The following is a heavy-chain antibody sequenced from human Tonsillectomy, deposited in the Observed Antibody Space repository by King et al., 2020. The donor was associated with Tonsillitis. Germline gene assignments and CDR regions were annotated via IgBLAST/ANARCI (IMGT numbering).Heavy chain of an antibody. CDR3: VWVLGFFPDY. CDR2: IKQEGSAK. CDR1: GITFSDYW. Sequence: VQLVESGGGLVQPGGSLRLSCAASGITFSDYWMNWVRQAPGKGLEWLAIIKQEGSAKHYVDPVKDRFTLSGDNAQNSLFLQITSLRVEDTAVYFCVWVLGFFPDYWGQGSLVSVSS. V-gene: IGHV3-7*04. D-gene: IGHD3-3*01. J-gene: IGHJ4*02.